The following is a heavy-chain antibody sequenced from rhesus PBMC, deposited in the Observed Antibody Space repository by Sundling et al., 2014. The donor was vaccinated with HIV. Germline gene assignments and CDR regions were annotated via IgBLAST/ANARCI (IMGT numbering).Heavy chain of an antibody. CDR1: GGSFSGNY. D-gene: IGHD4-23*01. CDR2: ISDSSGSA. V-gene: IGHV4-165*01. CDR3: ARPETTGFDY. J-gene: IGHJ4*01. Sequence: GGSFSGNYWGWIRQPPGKGLEWIWYISDSSGSAYYNPSLKSRVTISKDTSKNQFSLNLRSVTAADTAVYYCARPETTGFDYWGQGVLVTVSS.